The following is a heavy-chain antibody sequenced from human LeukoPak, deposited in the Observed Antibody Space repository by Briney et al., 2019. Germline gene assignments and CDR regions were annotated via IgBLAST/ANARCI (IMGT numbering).Heavy chain of an antibody. CDR1: GGSISSSSYY. J-gene: IGHJ4*02. D-gene: IGHD3-10*01. V-gene: IGHV4-39*02. CDR2: IYYSGST. Sequence: SETLSLTCTVSGGSISSSSYYWGWIRQPPGKGLEWIGSIYYSGSTYYNPSLKSRVTISVDTSKNQFSLKLSSVTAADTAVYYCAKDPFGIKTHYFDYWGQGTLVTVSS. CDR3: AKDPFGIKTHYFDY.